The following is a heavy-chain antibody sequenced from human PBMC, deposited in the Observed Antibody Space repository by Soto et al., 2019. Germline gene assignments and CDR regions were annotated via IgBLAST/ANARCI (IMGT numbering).Heavy chain of an antibody. J-gene: IGHJ3*01. CDR1: GFTFGDYA. CDR2: IWYDGSND. CDR3: ARLRSRLEDDMFDL. Sequence: QAQLVESGGGVVQPGRSMRLSCEASGFTFGDYAMHWVRQAPGKGLEWVAVIWYDGSNDYYADSVQGRFTISRDNSKNTLYLQMNSVRVEDTGVYSCARLRSRLEDDMFDLWGRGTKVTVSS. D-gene: IGHD1-1*01. V-gene: IGHV3-33*01.